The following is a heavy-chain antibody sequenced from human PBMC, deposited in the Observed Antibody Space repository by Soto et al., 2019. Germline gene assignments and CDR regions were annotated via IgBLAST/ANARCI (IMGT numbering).Heavy chain of an antibody. D-gene: IGHD1-1*01. Sequence: QVQLVESGGGVVQPGRSLRLSCVASGFTFSTYGMHWVRQAPGKGLEWVAMTWNDGSNKYYADSVKDRFTISRDNSKNPLYLQMNSRRDEDSAVYYCATELNDMQAFDIWGQGTMVTVSS. CDR2: TWNDGSNK. V-gene: IGHV3-33*01. CDR3: ATELNDMQAFDI. CDR1: GFTFSTYG. J-gene: IGHJ3*02.